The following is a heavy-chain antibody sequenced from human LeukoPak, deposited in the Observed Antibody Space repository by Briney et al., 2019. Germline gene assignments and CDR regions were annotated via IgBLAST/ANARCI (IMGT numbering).Heavy chain of an antibody. J-gene: IGHJ1*01. CDR1: GFTFSSYS. D-gene: IGHD3-16*02. V-gene: IGHV3-21*04. Sequence: GGSLRLSCAASGFTFSSYSMNWVRQAPGKGLEWVSSISSSSSYIYYADSVKGRFTISRDNSKNTPYLQMNSLRAEDTAVYYCAKSYDYIWGSYRTEYFQHWGQGTLVTVSS. CDR2: ISSSSSYI. CDR3: AKSYDYIWGSYRTEYFQH.